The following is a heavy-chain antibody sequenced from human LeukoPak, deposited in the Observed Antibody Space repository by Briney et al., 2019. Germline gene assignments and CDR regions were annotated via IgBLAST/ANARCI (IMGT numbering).Heavy chain of an antibody. V-gene: IGHV3-30*02. CDR3: ARDRRSYDILTGTFDY. CDR2: IRYDGSNK. D-gene: IGHD3-9*01. CDR1: GFTFSSYA. Sequence: GGSLRLSCAASGFTFSSYAMSWVRQAPGKGLEWVAFIRYDGSNKYYADSVKGRFTISRDNSKNTLYLQMNSLRAEDTAVYYCARDRRSYDILTGTFDYWGQGTLVTVSS. J-gene: IGHJ4*02.